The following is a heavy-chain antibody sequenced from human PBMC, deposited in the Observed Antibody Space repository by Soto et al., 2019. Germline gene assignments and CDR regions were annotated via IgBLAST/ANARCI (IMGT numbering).Heavy chain of an antibody. CDR2: IYSTGTT. CDR3: AKDGRGSGSHYNSVGY. D-gene: IGHD3-10*01. J-gene: IGHJ4*02. V-gene: IGHV3-53*01. Sequence: EVQLVESGGGLIQPGGSLKLSCAASGFTVGNNYMSWVRQAPGKGLEWVSLIYSTGTTTYADSVKGRFTVSRDNAKNTLYLQMNSLRAEDTAVYYCAKDGRGSGSHYNSVGYWGQGTLVTVSS. CDR1: GFTVGNNY.